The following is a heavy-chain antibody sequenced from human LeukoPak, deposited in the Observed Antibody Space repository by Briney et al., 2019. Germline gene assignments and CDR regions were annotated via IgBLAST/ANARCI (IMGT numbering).Heavy chain of an antibody. V-gene: IGHV4-39*07. CDR2: IYYSGST. Sequence: PSETLSLTCTVSGGSISSSNYYWDWIRQPPGKGLEWIGSIYYSGSTYYNPSLKSRVTISVDTSKNQFSLKLSSVTAADTAVYYCARDWPAPHWGQGTLVTVSS. CDR1: GGSISSSNYY. CDR3: ARDWPAPH. J-gene: IGHJ4*02.